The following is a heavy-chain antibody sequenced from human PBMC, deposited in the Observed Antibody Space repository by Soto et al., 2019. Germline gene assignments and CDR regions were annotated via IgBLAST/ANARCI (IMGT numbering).Heavy chain of an antibody. V-gene: IGHV3-30-3*01. CDR1: GFTFSSYA. CDR2: ISYDGSKK. J-gene: IGHJ3*02. D-gene: IGHD4-17*01. Sequence: QVQLVESGGGVVQPGRSLRLSCAASGFTFSSYAMHWVRQAPGKGLEWVAVISYDGSKKYYADSVKGRFTISRDNSKNTLYLQMNSLRAEDTAVYYCARDPRYGDYAVGTFDIWGQGTMVTVSS. CDR3: ARDPRYGDYAVGTFDI.